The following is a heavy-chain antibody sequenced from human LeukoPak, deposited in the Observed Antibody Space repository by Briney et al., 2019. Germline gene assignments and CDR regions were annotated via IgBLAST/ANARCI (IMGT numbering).Heavy chain of an antibody. V-gene: IGHV4-61*05. CDR3: ATNTSGSALDY. Sequence: SETLSLTCTVSGASTDRRVSTNSYYWSWIRQFPGKGLEWIGNIYNIGSVTYKPSLRSRVTMSIDMSKKQLSLRLTSVTAADTAVYFCATNTSGSALDYWGQGILVTVSS. CDR2: IYNIGSV. D-gene: IGHD5-12*01. CDR1: GASTDRRVSTNSYY. J-gene: IGHJ4*02.